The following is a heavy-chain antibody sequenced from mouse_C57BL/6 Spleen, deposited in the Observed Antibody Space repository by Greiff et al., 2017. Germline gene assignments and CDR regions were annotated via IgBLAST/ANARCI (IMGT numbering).Heavy chain of an antibody. D-gene: IGHD4-1*02. CDR1: GFTFTDYY. CDR3: ARSLLNWGRGYFDV. CDR2: IRNKANGYTT. Sequence: EVKLVESGGGLVQPGGSLSLSCAASGFTFTDYYMSWVRQPPGKALEWLGFIRNKANGYTTEYSASVKGRFTISRDNSQSILYLQMNALRAEDSATYYCARSLLNWGRGYFDVWGTGTTVTVSS. J-gene: IGHJ1*03. V-gene: IGHV7-3*01.